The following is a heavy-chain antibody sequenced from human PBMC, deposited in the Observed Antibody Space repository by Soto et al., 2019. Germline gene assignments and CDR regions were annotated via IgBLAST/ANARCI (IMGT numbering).Heavy chain of an antibody. Sequence: GGSLRLSCAASGFTFSSYWMHWVRQAPGKGLVWVSRINSDGSSTSYADSVKGRFTISRDNAKNTLYLQMNSLRAEDTAVYYCARDLPCTNGVCYPRPYYYYSGMDVWGQGTTVTVSS. CDR2: INSDGSST. CDR3: ARDLPCTNGVCYPRPYYYYSGMDV. J-gene: IGHJ6*02. V-gene: IGHV3-74*01. D-gene: IGHD2-8*01. CDR1: GFTFSSYW.